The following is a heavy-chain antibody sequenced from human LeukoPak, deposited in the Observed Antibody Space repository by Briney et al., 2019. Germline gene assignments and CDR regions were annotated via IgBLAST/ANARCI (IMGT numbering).Heavy chain of an antibody. D-gene: IGHD4-11*01. V-gene: IGHV3-23*01. Sequence: GGSLRLSCAASGFTFSSYAMIWVRQAPGKGLEWVPAISGSGGSTYYADSVKGRFTISRDNSKNTLYLQMNSLRAEDTAVYYCAKDLMTTVTSFDYWGQGTLVTVSS. CDR1: GFTFSSYA. CDR3: AKDLMTTVTSFDY. CDR2: ISGSGGST. J-gene: IGHJ4*02.